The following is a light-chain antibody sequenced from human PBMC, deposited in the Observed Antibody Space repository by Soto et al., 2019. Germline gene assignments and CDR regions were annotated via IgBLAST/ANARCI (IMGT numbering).Light chain of an antibody. CDR2: GAS. Sequence: EIVLTQSPATLSLSPGERATLSCRASQSVTTSLAWYQHKPGQAPRLLIYGASNRATGIPARFSGSGSGTDFTPTISSLEPEDFAVYYCQQRSNWPVTFGQGTRLEI. CDR1: QSVTTS. J-gene: IGKJ5*01. V-gene: IGKV3-11*01. CDR3: QQRSNWPVT.